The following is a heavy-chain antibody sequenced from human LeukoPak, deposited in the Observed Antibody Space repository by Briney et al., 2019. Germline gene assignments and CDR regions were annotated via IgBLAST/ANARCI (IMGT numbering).Heavy chain of an antibody. D-gene: IGHD3-22*01. V-gene: IGHV5-51*01. J-gene: IGHJ3*02. CDR1: GYSFTSYW. CDR3: ARHWTDSSGYFDAFDI. Sequence: GESQKISCKGSGYSFTSYWIGWVRQMPGKGLEWMGIIYPGDSDTRYSPSFQGQVTISADKSISTAYLQWSSLKASDTAMYYCARHWTDSSGYFDAFDIWGQGTMVTVSS. CDR2: IYPGDSDT.